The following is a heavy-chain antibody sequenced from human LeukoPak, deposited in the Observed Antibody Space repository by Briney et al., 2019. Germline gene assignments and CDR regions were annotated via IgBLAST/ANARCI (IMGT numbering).Heavy chain of an antibody. CDR2: ISGSGGRT. V-gene: IGHV3-23*01. J-gene: IGHJ4*02. D-gene: IGHD3-10*01. Sequence: GGSLRLSCAASVFTLSSCAMSWVREARGKGLEGVSAISGSGGRTYYTDSVKGRFTISRDNSKNTLYLQMNSLRAEDTAVYYCAKTMVFAFDYWGQGNLVTVSS. CDR1: VFTLSSCA. CDR3: AKTMVFAFDY.